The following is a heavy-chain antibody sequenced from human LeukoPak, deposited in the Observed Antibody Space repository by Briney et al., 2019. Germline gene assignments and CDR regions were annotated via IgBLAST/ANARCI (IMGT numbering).Heavy chain of an antibody. CDR2: IKQDGSEE. D-gene: IGHD1-1*01. J-gene: IGHJ4*02. CDR1: GFTFSSYW. V-gene: IGHV3-7*01. Sequence: GGSLRLSCAASGFTFSSYWMSWVRQAPGKGLEWVANIKQDGSEEYYVDSVKGRFTISRDNAKNSLYLQMNSLRAEDTAVYYCARDGDWNEGSFDYWGQGTLVTVSS. CDR3: ARDGDWNEGSFDY.